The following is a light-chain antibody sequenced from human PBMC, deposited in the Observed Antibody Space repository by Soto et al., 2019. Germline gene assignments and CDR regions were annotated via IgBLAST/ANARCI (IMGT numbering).Light chain of an antibody. V-gene: IGKV3-20*01. CDR1: QTITPTF. CDR3: QQFGVSPT. J-gene: IGKJ4*01. Sequence: EIVLTQSPATLSLSPGERATLSCRASQTITPTFLAWYQQKPGQAPRLLIFGASSRATDIPDRFSGSGSGTDFNLTISKLEPEDFAVYYCQQFGVSPTFGGGTKVESK. CDR2: GAS.